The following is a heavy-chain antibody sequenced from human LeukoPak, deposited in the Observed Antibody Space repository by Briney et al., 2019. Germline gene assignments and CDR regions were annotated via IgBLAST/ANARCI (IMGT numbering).Heavy chain of an antibody. J-gene: IGHJ5*02. D-gene: IGHD6-13*01. CDR2: INPSGGST. CDR3: ARSVRQQLARGGFFDP. Sequence: ASVKVSCKASGYTFTSYGISWVRQAPGQGLEWMGIINPSGGSTSYAQKFQGRVTMTTDTSTSTAYMELRSLRSDDTAVYYCARSVRQQLARGGFFDPWGQGTLVTVSS. V-gene: IGHV1-18*01. CDR1: GYTFTSYG.